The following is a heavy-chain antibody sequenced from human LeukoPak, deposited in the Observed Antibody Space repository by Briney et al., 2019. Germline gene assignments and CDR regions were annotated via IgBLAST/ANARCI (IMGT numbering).Heavy chain of an antibody. V-gene: IGHV1-3*01. CDR3: ARVVVRRGYYYYYGMDV. J-gene: IGHJ6*02. Sequence: ASVKVSCKASGYTFTSYAMHWVRQAPGQRLEWMGWINAGNGNTKYSQKFQGRVTITRDTSASTAYMELSSLRSEDTAVYYCARVVVRRGYYYYYGMDVWGQGTTVTVSS. CDR1: GYTFTSYA. D-gene: IGHD3-22*01. CDR2: INAGNGNT.